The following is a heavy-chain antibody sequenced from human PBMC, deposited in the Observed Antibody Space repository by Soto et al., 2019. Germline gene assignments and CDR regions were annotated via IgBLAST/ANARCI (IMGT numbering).Heavy chain of an antibody. CDR3: ARVEKEYYGGNSVSAFDI. Sequence: QVQLVQSGAEVKKPGASVKVSCKASGYTFTSYGISWVRQAPGQGLEWMGWISAYNGNTNYAQKLQGRVTMTTDTSTSTAYMERRSLRSDDTAVYYCARVEKEYYGGNSVSAFDIWGQGTMVTVSS. J-gene: IGHJ3*02. D-gene: IGHD4-17*01. V-gene: IGHV1-18*01. CDR2: ISAYNGNT. CDR1: GYTFTSYG.